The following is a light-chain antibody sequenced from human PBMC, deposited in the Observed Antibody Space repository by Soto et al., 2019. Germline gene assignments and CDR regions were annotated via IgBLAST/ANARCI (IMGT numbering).Light chain of an antibody. J-gene: IGKJ1*01. CDR1: QSVSSSY. CDR3: QQYGSSTQT. CDR2: GAS. V-gene: IGKV3-20*01. Sequence: EIVLTQSPGTLSLSPGARATLSCRASQSVSSSYLAWYQQKPGQAPRLLIYGASSRATGIPDRFSGSGSGTDFTLTISRLEPEDLAVYDCQQYGSSTQTVGQGTKGDI.